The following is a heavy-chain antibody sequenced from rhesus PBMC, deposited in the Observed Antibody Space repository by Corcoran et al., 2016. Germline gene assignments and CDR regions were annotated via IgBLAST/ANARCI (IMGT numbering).Heavy chain of an antibody. CDR1: VVSIRSAYFY. CDR2: ITYSGST. Sequence: QVQLQESGPGLVKPSETLPLTRAVSVVSIRSAYFYCTWIPPLPGQGLEWIGNITYSGSTSYNPSLKSRVTISRDTSKNQFSLKLSSVTAADTAVYYCARYPIVVVITTGYFDYWGQGVLVTVSS. V-gene: IGHV4-122*02. CDR3: ARYPIVVVITTGYFDY. J-gene: IGHJ4*01. D-gene: IGHD3-16*01.